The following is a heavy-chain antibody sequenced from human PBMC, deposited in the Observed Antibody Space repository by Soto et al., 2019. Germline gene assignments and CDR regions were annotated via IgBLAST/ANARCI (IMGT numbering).Heavy chain of an antibody. CDR3: ARSYAQSRPIDX. V-gene: IGHV1-46*01. CDR2: MNPGDGSP. D-gene: IGHD3-16*01. Sequence: QVQLVQSGAEVKKPGASVKVSCKASGYSLTAYYIHWVRQAPGQGRDWMGIMNPGDGSPRYAQMFQGRVTIISDPSTSTVYMELNSLRSEDTAVYYCARSYAQSRPIDXXGXGTXVTVSS. J-gene: IGHJ4*01. CDR1: GYSLTAYY.